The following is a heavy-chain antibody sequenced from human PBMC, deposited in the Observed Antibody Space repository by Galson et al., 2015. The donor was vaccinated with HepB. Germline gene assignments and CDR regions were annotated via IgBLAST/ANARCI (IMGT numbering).Heavy chain of an antibody. CDR2: ISTYSGNT. CDR3: VRDKDHAFDI. Sequence: SVKVSCKASGYTFTSSGISWVRQAPGQGLEWMGWISTYSGNTNYAQKLLDRVTMTTDTSTTTAHMELRSLRSDDTAVYYCVRDKDHAFDIWGQGTMVAVSS. J-gene: IGHJ3*02. CDR1: GYTFTSSG. V-gene: IGHV1-18*01.